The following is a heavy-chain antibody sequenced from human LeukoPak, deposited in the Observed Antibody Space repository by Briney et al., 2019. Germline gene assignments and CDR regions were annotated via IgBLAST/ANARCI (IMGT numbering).Heavy chain of an antibody. CDR3: ARLSSNWYKYYFDY. J-gene: IGHJ4*02. V-gene: IGHV4-34*01. CDR2: INHSGST. Sequence: SETLSLTCAVYGGSFSGYYWSWIRQPPGKGLEWIGEINHSGSTNYNPSLRSRVTISVDTSKNQFSLKLSSVTAADTAVYYCARLSSNWYKYYFDYWGQGTLVTVSS. CDR1: GGSFSGYY. D-gene: IGHD6-13*01.